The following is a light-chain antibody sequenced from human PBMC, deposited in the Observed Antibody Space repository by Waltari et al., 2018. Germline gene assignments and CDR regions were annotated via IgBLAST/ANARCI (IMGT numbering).Light chain of an antibody. Sequence: SYELTQPPSVSVSPGKTARIPCSGDAFPKKYAYWYQQRSGQAPVLVIYEDPKRPSGIPERFSGSISGTLATLSISGAQVDDEADYYCYSTDSSAYVFGTGTKVTVL. CDR3: YSTDSSAYV. V-gene: IGLV3-10*01. CDR1: AFPKKY. J-gene: IGLJ1*01. CDR2: EDP.